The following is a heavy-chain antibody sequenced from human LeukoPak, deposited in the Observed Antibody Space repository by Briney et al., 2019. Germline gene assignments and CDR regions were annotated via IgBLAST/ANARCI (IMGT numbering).Heavy chain of an antibody. V-gene: IGHV1-18*01. CDR1: GYTFTTYS. Sequence: ASVKVSCKASGYTFTTYSVNWVRQVPGQGLEWMGWISGYSGNTNYAQKLQGRVTMTTDTSTSTAYMELRSLRSDDTAIYYCARGYSSGRDYYFDYWGQGTLVTVSS. D-gene: IGHD6-19*01. CDR3: ARGYSSGRDYYFDY. CDR2: ISGYSGNT. J-gene: IGHJ4*02.